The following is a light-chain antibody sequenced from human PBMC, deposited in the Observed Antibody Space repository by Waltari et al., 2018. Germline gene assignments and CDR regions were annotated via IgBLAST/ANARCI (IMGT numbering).Light chain of an antibody. CDR1: SPDVGGYNY. Sequence: QSALTQPASVSGSPGQSITISCTRTSPDVGGYNYVSWYQQHPGKAPKLMIYDVNNRPSGVSNRFSGSKSDNTASLTISGLQAEDEADYYCSSYTSSRTRVFGGGTKLTVL. CDR2: DVN. CDR3: SSYTSSRTRV. J-gene: IGLJ3*02. V-gene: IGLV2-14*01.